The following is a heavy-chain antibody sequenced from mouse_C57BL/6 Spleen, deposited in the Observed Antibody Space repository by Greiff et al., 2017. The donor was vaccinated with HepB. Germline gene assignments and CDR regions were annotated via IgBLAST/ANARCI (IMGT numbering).Heavy chain of an antibody. CDR3: TRDAAAGNYFDY. J-gene: IGHJ2*01. V-gene: IGHV5-9-1*02. CDR1: GFTFSSYA. CDR2: ISSGGDYI. Sequence: EVKLMESGEGLVKPGGSLKLSCAASGFTFSSYAMSWVRQTPEKRLEWVAYISSGGDYIYYADTVKGRFTISRDNARNTLYLQMSSLKSEDTAMYYCTRDAAAGNYFDYWGQGTTLTVSS.